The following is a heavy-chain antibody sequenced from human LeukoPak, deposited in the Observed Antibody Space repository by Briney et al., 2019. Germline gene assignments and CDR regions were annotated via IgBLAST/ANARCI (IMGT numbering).Heavy chain of an antibody. V-gene: IGHV3-43*01. CDR2: ISWDGGST. CDR3: AKDIDSSGWPDY. Sequence: GGSLRLSCTGSGFTFGDYAISWVRQAPGKGLEWVSLISWDGGSTYYADSVKGRFTISRDNSKNSLYLQMNSLRTEDTALYYCAKDIDSSGWPDYWGQGTLVTASS. D-gene: IGHD6-19*01. J-gene: IGHJ4*02. CDR1: GFTFGDYA.